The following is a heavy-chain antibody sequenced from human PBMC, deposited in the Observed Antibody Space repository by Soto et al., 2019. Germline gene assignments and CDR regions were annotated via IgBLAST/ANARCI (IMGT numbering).Heavy chain of an antibody. CDR3: ARGGITTVRNYYFDH. CDR1: GDSISGSEW. CDR2: IHHSGPT. V-gene: IGHV4-4*02. D-gene: IGHD1-20*01. Sequence: QVQLQESGPGLVEASGTLSLTCKVAGDSISGSEWWSWVRQPPGKGLEWIAEIHHSGPTNYNPSLKSRVTITVDTSNNQFSLRLSSVTAADTAVYYCARGGITTVRNYYFDHWGQGTLVTVSS. J-gene: IGHJ4*02.